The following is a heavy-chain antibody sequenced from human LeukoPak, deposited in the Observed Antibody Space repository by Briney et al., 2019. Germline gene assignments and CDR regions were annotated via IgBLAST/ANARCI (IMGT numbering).Heavy chain of an antibody. V-gene: IGHV3-23*01. J-gene: IGHJ4*02. CDR1: GFTFSSYA. CDR3: ARGLRYYGSGIYWYYFDY. CDR2: ISGSGSSI. Sequence: GGSLRLSCAASGFTFSSYAMSWVRQAPGKGLEWVSAISGSGSSIYYADSVKGRFTISRDNSKNTLYLQMNSLRAEDTALYYCARGLRYYGSGIYWYYFDYWGQGTLVTVSS. D-gene: IGHD3-10*01.